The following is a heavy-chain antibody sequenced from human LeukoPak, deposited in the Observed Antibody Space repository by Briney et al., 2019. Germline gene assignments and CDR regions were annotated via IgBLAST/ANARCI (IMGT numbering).Heavy chain of an antibody. Sequence: GGSLRLSCAASEFTFSDYYMTWIRQAPVRGLEWISYITNSGATIYADSVKGRFTISRDNAKKSLYLQMNSLRAEDTAVYYCARGGRGVAEDALDIWGQGTLVTVSS. V-gene: IGHV3-11*01. J-gene: IGHJ3*02. CDR2: ITNSGATI. CDR1: EFTFSDYY. CDR3: ARGGRGVAEDALDI. D-gene: IGHD2-8*01.